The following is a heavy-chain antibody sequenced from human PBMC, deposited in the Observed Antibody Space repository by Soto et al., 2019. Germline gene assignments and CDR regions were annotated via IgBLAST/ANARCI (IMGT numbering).Heavy chain of an antibody. J-gene: IGHJ5*02. CDR2: ISDSAGST. CDR3: AKQLPYPNIPQGSFAP. V-gene: IGHV3-23*01. D-gene: IGHD1-1*01. CDR1: GFTFSSYA. Sequence: VQFLEAGGGLVQPGGSLRLSCAASGFTFSSYAMSWVRQAPGKGLEWVSAISDSAGSTYYADSVRGRFTISRDNSHNTLYLQIDSPSVEHTAVYYRAKQLPYPNIPQGSFAPWGQGTLVTVSS.